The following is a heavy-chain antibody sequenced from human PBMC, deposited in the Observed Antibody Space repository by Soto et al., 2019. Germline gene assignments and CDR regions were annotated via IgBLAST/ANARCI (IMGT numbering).Heavy chain of an antibody. CDR3: ERIVVGATVDL. Sequence: SETLSLTCSVSGDSVSSDIYFWTWIRQPPGKGLEWIAYISYTGDTNYNPSLKSRVNISVDTSRNQFSLTLTSVTAADTAVYFCERIVVGATVDLWGQGSLVTVSS. V-gene: IGHV4-61*01. CDR2: ISYTGDT. J-gene: IGHJ5*02. CDR1: GDSVSSDIYF. D-gene: IGHD1-26*01.